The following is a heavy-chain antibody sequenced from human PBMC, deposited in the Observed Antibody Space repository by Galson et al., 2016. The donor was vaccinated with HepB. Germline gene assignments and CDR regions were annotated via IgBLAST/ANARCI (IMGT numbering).Heavy chain of an antibody. Sequence: SVKVSCKASADTFTSFGFNWVRQAPGQGLEWMGWISSYNGNTNYAQNLQGRVTMTTDTSTSTAYMELRSLRSDDTAMYYCARARAGDYDAFDIWGQGTMVTVSS. CDR3: ARARAGDYDAFDI. CDR2: ISSYNGNT. J-gene: IGHJ3*02. CDR1: ADTFTSFG. D-gene: IGHD4-17*01. V-gene: IGHV1-18*01.